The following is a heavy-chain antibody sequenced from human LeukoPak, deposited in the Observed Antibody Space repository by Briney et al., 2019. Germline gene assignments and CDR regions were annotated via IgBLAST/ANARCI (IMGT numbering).Heavy chain of an antibody. CDR3: ARMPRGGSSWYLRWFDP. Sequence: SETLSLTCAVYGGSFSGYYWSWIRQPPGKGLEWIGEINYSGSTNYNPSLKSRVTISVDTSKNQFSLKLSSVTAADTAVYYCARMPRGGSSWYLRWFDPWGQGTLVTVSS. V-gene: IGHV4-34*01. J-gene: IGHJ5*02. D-gene: IGHD6-13*01. CDR1: GGSFSGYY. CDR2: INYSGST.